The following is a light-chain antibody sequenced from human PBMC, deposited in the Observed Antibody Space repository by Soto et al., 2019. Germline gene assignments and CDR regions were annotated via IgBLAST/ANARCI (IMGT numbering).Light chain of an antibody. CDR3: MSYTTTSSFV. Sequence: QSVLTQPVSMSGSPGQSINISCTGTRSDIGTYNYLSWYQQHPGKAPRLVISDVSNRPSGVSNRFSGSKSGNTASLTITGLQSEDEADYYCMSYTTTSSFVFGSGTKVTVL. J-gene: IGLJ1*01. CDR2: DVS. V-gene: IGLV2-14*03. CDR1: RSDIGTYNY.